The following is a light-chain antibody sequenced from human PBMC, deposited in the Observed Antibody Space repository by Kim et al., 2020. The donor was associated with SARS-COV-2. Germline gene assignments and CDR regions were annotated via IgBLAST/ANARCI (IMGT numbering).Light chain of an antibody. Sequence: AIRITQSPSSLSASTGDRVTITCRASQGISSYLAWYQQKPGKAPKLLIYAASTLQSGVPSRFSGSGSGTDFTLTISCLQSEDFATYYCQQYYSYPIWTFGQGTKLEI. CDR2: AAS. J-gene: IGKJ2*01. V-gene: IGKV1-8*01. CDR3: QQYYSYPIWT. CDR1: QGISSY.